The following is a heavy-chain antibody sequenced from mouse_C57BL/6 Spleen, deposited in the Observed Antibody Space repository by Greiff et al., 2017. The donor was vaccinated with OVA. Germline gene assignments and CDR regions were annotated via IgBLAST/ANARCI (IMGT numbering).Heavy chain of an antibody. CDR3: ARDRGNYGFAY. CDR1: GYSITSGYY. J-gene: IGHJ3*01. Sequence: EVKLMESGPGLVKPSQSLSLTCSVTGYSITSGYYWNWIRQFPGNKLEWMGYISYDGSNNYNPSLKNRISITRDTSKNQFFLKLNSVTTEDTATYYCARDRGNYGFAYWGQGTLLTVSA. CDR2: ISYDGSN. V-gene: IGHV3-6*01. D-gene: IGHD2-1*01.